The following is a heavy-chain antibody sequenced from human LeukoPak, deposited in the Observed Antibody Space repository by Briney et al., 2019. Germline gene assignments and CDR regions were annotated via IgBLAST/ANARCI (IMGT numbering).Heavy chain of an antibody. Sequence: ASVKVSCKASGYTFTGYYMHWVRQAPGQGLEWMGWINPNSGGTNYAQKFQGRVTMTRDTSISTAYMELSRLRSDDTAVYYCARDLGIIGYSGYDDAFDIWGQGTMVTVSS. CDR1: GYTFTGYY. CDR2: INPNSGGT. CDR3: ARDLGIIGYSGYDDAFDI. V-gene: IGHV1-2*02. J-gene: IGHJ3*02. D-gene: IGHD5-12*01.